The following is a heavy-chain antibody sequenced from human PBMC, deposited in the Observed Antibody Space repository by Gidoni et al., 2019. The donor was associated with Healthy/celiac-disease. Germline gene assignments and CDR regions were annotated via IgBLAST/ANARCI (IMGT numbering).Heavy chain of an antibody. CDR3: ARGVVEMATIFSAYFDY. Sequence: QVQLQESGPGLVKPSQTLSLTCTVSGGSLSSGGYYWSWIRQHPGKGREWIGYTYYSGSTYYNPYLKSRVTISVDTSKNQFSLKLSSGTAADTAVYYCARGVVEMATIFSAYFDYWGQGTLVTVSS. CDR1: GGSLSSGGYY. J-gene: IGHJ4*02. D-gene: IGHD5-12*01. V-gene: IGHV4-31*03. CDR2: TYYSGST.